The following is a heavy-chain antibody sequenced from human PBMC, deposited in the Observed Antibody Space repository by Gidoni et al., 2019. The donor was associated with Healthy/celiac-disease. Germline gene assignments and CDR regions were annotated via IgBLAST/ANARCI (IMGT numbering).Heavy chain of an antibody. CDR1: GGSLRRRRSS. Sequence: LPLPASGPGLVPPSAPLSLPCTVSGGSLRRRRSSWGWIRQPPGKGLEWIGSLYYSGSTYYIPSLKSRVTISVDMSKNQFSLKLSSVTAADTAVYYCARVRIVATMVMEDYCGQGTLVTVSA. V-gene: IGHV4-39*01. CDR2: LYYSGST. J-gene: IGHJ4*02. CDR3: ARVRIVATMVMEDY. D-gene: IGHD5-12*01.